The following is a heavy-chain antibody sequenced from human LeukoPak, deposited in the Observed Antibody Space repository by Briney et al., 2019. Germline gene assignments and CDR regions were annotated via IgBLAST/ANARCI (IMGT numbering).Heavy chain of an antibody. J-gene: IGHJ4*02. V-gene: IGHV3-7*03. CDR2: IKEDGSEK. Sequence: PGGSLRLSCAASGFTFTTYWMKWVRQAPGKGLEWVAKIKEDGSEKYYADSVKGRFTISRDNSKNTLYLQMNSLRAEDTAVYYCARFSIAVAEFDYWGQGTLVTVSS. CDR1: GFTFTTYW. CDR3: ARFSIAVAEFDY. D-gene: IGHD6-19*01.